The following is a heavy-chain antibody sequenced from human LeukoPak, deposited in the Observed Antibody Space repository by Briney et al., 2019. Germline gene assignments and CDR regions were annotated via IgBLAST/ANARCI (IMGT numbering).Heavy chain of an antibody. Sequence: GASVKVSCKPSGYTFNGYYMHWVRQAPGQGLEWMGWINPNSGGTNYAQTFQGRVTMTRDTSISTAYMELSRLRSDDTAVYYCARDGTGYSSGWYYWYFDLWGRGTLVTVSS. D-gene: IGHD6-19*01. J-gene: IGHJ2*01. CDR1: GYTFNGYY. CDR3: ARDGTGYSSGWYYWYFDL. V-gene: IGHV1-2*02. CDR2: INPNSGGT.